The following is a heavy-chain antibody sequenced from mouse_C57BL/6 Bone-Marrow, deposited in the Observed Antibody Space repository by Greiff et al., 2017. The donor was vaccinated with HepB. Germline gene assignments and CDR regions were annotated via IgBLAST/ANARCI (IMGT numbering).Heavy chain of an antibody. Sequence: EVQRVESGGGLVKPGGSLKLSCAASGFTFSSYTMSWVRQTPEKRLEWVATISGGGGNTYYPDSVKGRFTISRDNAKNTLYLQMSSLRSEDTALYYCARQRDDYDSDYWGQGTTLTVSS. J-gene: IGHJ2*01. CDR2: ISGGGGNT. D-gene: IGHD2-4*01. CDR3: ARQRDDYDSDY. V-gene: IGHV5-9*01. CDR1: GFTFSSYT.